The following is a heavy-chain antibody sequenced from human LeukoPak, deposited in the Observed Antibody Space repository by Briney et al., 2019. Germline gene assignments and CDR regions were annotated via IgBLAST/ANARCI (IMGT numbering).Heavy chain of an antibody. CDR3: ARSKESSSAFDI. CDR2: INPNSGGT. CDR1: GYTFTGYY. V-gene: IGHV1-2*02. D-gene: IGHD6-6*01. Sequence: ASVKVSCKASGYTFTGYYMHWVRQAPGQGLEWMGWINPNSGGTNYAQKFQGRVTMTRDTSISTAYMELSRLRSDDTAVYYFARSKESSSAFDIWGQGTMVTVSS. J-gene: IGHJ3*02.